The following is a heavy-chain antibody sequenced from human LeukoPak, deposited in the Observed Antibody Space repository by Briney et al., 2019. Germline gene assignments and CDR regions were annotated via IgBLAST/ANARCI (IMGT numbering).Heavy chain of an antibody. D-gene: IGHD3-16*01. CDR2: IYNSGRT. V-gene: IGHV4-4*07. J-gene: IGHJ4*02. CDR1: GGSITSYY. Sequence: NPSETLSLTCTVSGGSITSYYWSWIRQPAGKGLEWIGRIYNSGRTNYNPSLKSRVTMSVDASKNQFSLKLSSVTAADTAVYYCARVGDYALKDWGQGTLVTVSS. CDR3: ARVGDYALKD.